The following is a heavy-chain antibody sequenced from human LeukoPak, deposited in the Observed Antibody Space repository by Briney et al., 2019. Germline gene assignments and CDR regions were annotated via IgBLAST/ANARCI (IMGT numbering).Heavy chain of an antibody. CDR2: IGAYNGNT. V-gene: IGHV1-18*01. Sequence: ASVKVSCKASGGTFISYAISWVRQAPGQGREWMGWIGAYNGNTNYAQKLQGRVTMTTDTSTSTAYMELRSLRSDDTAVYYCARTSGYDYAPFDYWGQGTLVTVSS. CDR1: GGTFISYA. J-gene: IGHJ4*02. CDR3: ARTSGYDYAPFDY. D-gene: IGHD5-12*01.